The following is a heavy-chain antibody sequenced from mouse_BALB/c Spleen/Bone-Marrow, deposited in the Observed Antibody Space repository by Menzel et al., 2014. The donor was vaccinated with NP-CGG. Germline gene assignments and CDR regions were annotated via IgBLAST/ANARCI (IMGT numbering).Heavy chain of an antibody. D-gene: IGHD1-1*01. CDR2: ILPGSGST. CDR3: ARWGYGSSYVGYFDV. CDR1: GYTFSRYW. V-gene: IGHV1-9*01. J-gene: IGHJ1*01. Sequence: VKLQESGAELMKPGASVKISCKATGYTFSRYWIEWVKQRPGHGLERIGEILPGSGSTNYNEKFKDKAAFTADTSSNTAYMQLSSLTSEDSAVYYCARWGYGSSYVGYFDVWGAGTTVTVSS.